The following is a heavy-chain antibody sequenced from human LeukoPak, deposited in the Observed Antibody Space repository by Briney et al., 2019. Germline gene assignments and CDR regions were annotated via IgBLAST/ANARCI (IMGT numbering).Heavy chain of an antibody. V-gene: IGHV3-15*01. Sequence: GGSLRLSCAASGFTFSNAWMNWVRQAPGKGPEWVGRIKTKTDGGTTDYAAPVKGRFTISRDDSKNTVFLQMNSLKTEDTAFYYCITQYFDYWGQGTLVTVSS. D-gene: IGHD4-11*01. J-gene: IGHJ4*02. CDR1: GFTFSNAW. CDR3: ITQYFDY. CDR2: IKTKTDGGTT.